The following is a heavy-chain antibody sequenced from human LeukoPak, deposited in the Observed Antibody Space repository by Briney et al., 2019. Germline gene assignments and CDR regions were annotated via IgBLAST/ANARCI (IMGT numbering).Heavy chain of an antibody. CDR1: GFTFSSYS. V-gene: IGHV3-21*01. D-gene: IGHD5-18*01. CDR2: ISSSSSYI. Sequence: PGGSLRLSCAASGFTFSSYSMNWVRQAPGKGLEWVSSISSSSSYIYYADSVKGRFTISRDNSKNTLYLQMNSLRAEDTAVYYCAKDRGLDTTSDFDYWGQGTLVTVSS. CDR3: AKDRGLDTTSDFDY. J-gene: IGHJ4*02.